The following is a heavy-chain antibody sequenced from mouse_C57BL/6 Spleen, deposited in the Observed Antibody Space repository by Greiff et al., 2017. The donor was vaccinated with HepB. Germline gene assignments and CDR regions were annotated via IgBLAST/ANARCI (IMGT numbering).Heavy chain of an antibody. J-gene: IGHJ2*01. CDR3: ATLYGSSYDYFDY. Sequence: VQLQQPGAELVMPGASVKLSCKASGYTFTSYWMHWVKQRPGQGLEWIGEIDPSDSYTNYNQKFKGKSTLTVDKSSSTAYMQLSSLTSEDSAVYYCATLYGSSYDYFDYWGQGTTLTVSS. CDR1: GYTFTSYW. D-gene: IGHD1-1*01. CDR2: IDPSDSYT. V-gene: IGHV1-69*01.